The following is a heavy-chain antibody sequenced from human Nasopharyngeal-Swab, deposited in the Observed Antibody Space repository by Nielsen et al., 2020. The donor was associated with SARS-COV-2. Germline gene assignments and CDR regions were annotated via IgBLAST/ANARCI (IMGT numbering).Heavy chain of an antibody. V-gene: IGHV4-34*01. CDR1: GGSFSGYY. Sequence: SETLSLTCAVYGGSFSGYYWSWIRQPPGKGLEWIGEINHSGSTNYNPSLKSQVTISVDTSKNQFSLKLSSVTAADTAVYYCARGPHHGGFDYWGQGTLVTVSS. CDR3: ARGPHHGGFDY. J-gene: IGHJ4*02. CDR2: INHSGST. D-gene: IGHD3-16*01.